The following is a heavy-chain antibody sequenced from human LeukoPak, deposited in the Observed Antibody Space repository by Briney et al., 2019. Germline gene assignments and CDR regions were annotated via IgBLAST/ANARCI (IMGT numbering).Heavy chain of an antibody. V-gene: IGHV4-61*08. CDR2: IYYSGST. D-gene: IGHD3-10*01. CDR1: GGSISSGDYY. J-gene: IGHJ6*02. CDR3: ARTSYYYRFRMDV. Sequence: PSETLSLTCTVSGGSISSGDYYWSWIRQPPGKGLEWIGYIYYSGSTNYNPSLKSRVTISVDTSKNQFSLKLSSVTAADTAVYYCARTSYYYRFRMDVWGQGTTVTVSS.